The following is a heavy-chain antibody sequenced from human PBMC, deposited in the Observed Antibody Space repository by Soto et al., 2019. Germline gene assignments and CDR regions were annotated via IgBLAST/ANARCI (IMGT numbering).Heavy chain of an antibody. D-gene: IGHD6-25*01. V-gene: IGHV3-33*01. CDR1: GFTFSSYG. J-gene: IGHJ6*02. Sequence: GGSLRLSCAASGFTFSSYGMHWVRQAPGKGLEWVAVIWYDGSNKYYADSVKGRFTISRDNSKNTLYLQMNSLRAEDTAVYYCARETSATAKGDYYYGMDVWGQGTTVTVSS. CDR3: ARETSATAKGDYYYGMDV. CDR2: IWYDGSNK.